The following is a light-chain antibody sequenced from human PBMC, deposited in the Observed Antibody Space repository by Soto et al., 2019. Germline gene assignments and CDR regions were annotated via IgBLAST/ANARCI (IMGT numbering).Light chain of an antibody. V-gene: IGKV3-11*01. Sequence: EIVLTQSPATLSFSPGERATLSCRASQSVSSYLAWYQQKPGQAHRLLIYHASNRATGIPARFSGSGSGTDFTLAISSLEPEDFAVYYCQQRGNWPFTFGPGTKVDIK. CDR3: QQRGNWPFT. CDR1: QSVSSY. CDR2: HAS. J-gene: IGKJ3*01.